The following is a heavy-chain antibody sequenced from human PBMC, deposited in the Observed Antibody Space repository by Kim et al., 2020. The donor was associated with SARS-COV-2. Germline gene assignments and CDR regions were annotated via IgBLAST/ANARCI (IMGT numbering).Heavy chain of an antibody. CDR3: AKGLTATTPY. D-gene: IGHD6-25*01. V-gene: IGHV3-23*01. Sequence: STYYADSVKGRFTISRDNSKNTLYLQMNSLRAEDTAVYYCAKGLTATTPYWGQGTLVTVSS. J-gene: IGHJ4*02. CDR2: ST.